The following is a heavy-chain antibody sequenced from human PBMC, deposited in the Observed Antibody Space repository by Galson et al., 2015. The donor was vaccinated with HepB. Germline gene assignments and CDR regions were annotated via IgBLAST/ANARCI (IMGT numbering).Heavy chain of an antibody. D-gene: IGHD6-13*01. CDR1: GGTFSSYT. CDR2: INPNSGGT. J-gene: IGHJ5*02. Sequence: SVKVSCKASGGTFSSYTISWVRQAPGQGLEWMGWINPNSGGTNYAQKFQGRVTMTRDTSISTAYMELSRLRSDDTAVYYCAREIAAAGTFWFDPWGQGTLVTVSS. CDR3: AREIAAAGTFWFDP. V-gene: IGHV1-2*02.